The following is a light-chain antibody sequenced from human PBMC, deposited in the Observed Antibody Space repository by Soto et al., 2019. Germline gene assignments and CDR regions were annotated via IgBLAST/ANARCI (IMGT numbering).Light chain of an antibody. Sequence: QSALTQPASVSGSPGQSITISCTGTSSDIGRYNYVSWYQHHPGKAPKLMIFEVTNRPSGISNRFSGSKSGNTASLTISGLQAEDEADYYCCSYTSSSTWVFGVGTKVTVL. V-gene: IGLV2-14*01. CDR1: SSDIGRYNY. CDR2: EVT. CDR3: CSYTSSSTWV. J-gene: IGLJ3*02.